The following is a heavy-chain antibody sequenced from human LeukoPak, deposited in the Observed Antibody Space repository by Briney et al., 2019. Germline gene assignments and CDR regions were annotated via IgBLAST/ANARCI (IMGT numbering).Heavy chain of an antibody. CDR2: INHSGST. Sequence: PSETLSLTCAVYGGSFSGYYWSWIRQPPGKGLEWIGEINHSGSTNYNPSLKSRVTISVDTSKNQFSLKLSSVTAADTAVYYCASRSGCSYGHIGLYYFDYWGQGTLVTVSS. CDR3: ASRSGCSYGHIGLYYFDY. J-gene: IGHJ4*02. D-gene: IGHD5-18*01. CDR1: GGSFSGYY. V-gene: IGHV4-34*01.